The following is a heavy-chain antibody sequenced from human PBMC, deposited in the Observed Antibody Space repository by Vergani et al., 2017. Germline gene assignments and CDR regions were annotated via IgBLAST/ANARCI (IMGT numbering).Heavy chain of an antibody. CDR3: AKVPQVARIGVDY. CDR1: GFTFDDYA. D-gene: IGHD3-3*01. Sequence: EVQLVESGGGLVQPGRSLRLSCAASGFTFDDYAMHWVRQAPGKGLEWVSGISGSGGSTYYADSVKGRFTISRDNSKNTLYLQMNSLRAEDTAVYYCAKVPQVARIGVDYWGQGTLVTVSS. V-gene: IGHV3-23*04. CDR2: ISGSGGST. J-gene: IGHJ4*02.